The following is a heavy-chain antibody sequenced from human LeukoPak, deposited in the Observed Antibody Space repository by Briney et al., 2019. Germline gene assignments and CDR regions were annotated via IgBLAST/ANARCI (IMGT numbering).Heavy chain of an antibody. CDR3: ASIYCSSTSCYGPVDY. Sequence: ASVNVSCKASVYTFTSYGISWVRQAPGQALEGMGWISAYNGNTNYAQKLQGRVTMTTDTSTSTAYMELRSLRSDDTAVYYCASIYCSSTSCYGPVDYWGQGTLVTVSS. J-gene: IGHJ4*02. CDR1: VYTFTSYG. V-gene: IGHV1-18*04. D-gene: IGHD2-2*01. CDR2: ISAYNGNT.